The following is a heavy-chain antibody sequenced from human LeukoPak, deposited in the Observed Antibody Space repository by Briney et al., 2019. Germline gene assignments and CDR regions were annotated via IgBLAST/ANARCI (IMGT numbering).Heavy chain of an antibody. D-gene: IGHD3-22*01. V-gene: IGHV4-59*12. Sequence: SETLSLTCTVSGGSISSYYWSWIRQPPGKGLEWIGYIYYSGSTNYNPSLKSRVTISVDTSKNQFSLNLSSVTAADTAVYYCARGPLLDYDGGGYYYFDYWGQGTLVTVSS. CDR3: ARGPLLDYDGGGYYYFDY. CDR2: IYYSGST. CDR1: GGSISSYY. J-gene: IGHJ4*02.